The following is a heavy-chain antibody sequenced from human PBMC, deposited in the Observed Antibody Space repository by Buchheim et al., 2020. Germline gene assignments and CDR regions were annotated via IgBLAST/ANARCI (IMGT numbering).Heavy chain of an antibody. CDR2: IYYSGST. V-gene: IGHV4-59*01. J-gene: IGHJ4*02. CDR1: GGSISSFY. CDR3: ARGPCSSTGCYWGFDY. Sequence: QVQLQESGPRLVKPSETLSLTCTVSGGSISSFYWSWIRQPPGTGLEWIGYIYYSGSTSYNPSLKSRVTISVDTSKNQFSLKLTSVTAADTAVYYCARGPCSSTGCYWGFDYWGQGTL. D-gene: IGHD2-2*01.